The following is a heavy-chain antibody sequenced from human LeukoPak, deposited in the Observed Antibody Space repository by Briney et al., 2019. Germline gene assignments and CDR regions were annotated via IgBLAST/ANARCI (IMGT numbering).Heavy chain of an antibody. J-gene: IGHJ4*02. CDR1: GFHFSIYW. CDR2: INEDGSKP. D-gene: IGHD1-26*01. CDR3: VRDLVGARDY. V-gene: IGHV3-74*01. Sequence: PGWSVRLSCAASGFHFSIYWMHWVREAPGRGLVWVSRINEDGSKPSYADSVKGRFTISRDNAKNTLYLQMNSLRAEDTAMYYCVRDLVGARDYWGQGTLVTVSS.